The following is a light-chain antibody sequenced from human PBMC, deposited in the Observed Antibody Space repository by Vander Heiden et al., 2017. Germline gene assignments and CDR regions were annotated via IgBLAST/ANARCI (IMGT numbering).Light chain of an antibody. Sequence: LTLLIYTSIRRLSGVPDRFSASKSGTSVSLTITGLRAGDEADYYCQSYDTSLKNVVFGGATNLTVL. CDR3: QSYDTSLKNVV. J-gene: IGLJ2*01. CDR2: TSI. V-gene: IGLV1-40*01.